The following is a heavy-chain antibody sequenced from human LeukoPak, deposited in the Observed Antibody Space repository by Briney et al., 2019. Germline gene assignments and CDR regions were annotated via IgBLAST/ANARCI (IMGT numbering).Heavy chain of an antibody. CDR2: ITAYNDNT. V-gene: IGHV1-18*01. Sequence: ASVTVSFKASGYTFTIYGISWVRQAPGQGREWMGWITAYNDNTNYAQKLQGRVTITTDTSTSTAYMELRSLRSDDTALYYCARALLWFGEPSHIDYWGQGTLVTVSS. D-gene: IGHD3-10*01. J-gene: IGHJ4*02. CDR3: ARALLWFGEPSHIDY. CDR1: GYTFTIYG.